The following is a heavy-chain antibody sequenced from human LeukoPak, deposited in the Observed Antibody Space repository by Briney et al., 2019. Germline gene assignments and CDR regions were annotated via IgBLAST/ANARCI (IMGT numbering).Heavy chain of an antibody. CDR1: GFTFSSYG. Sequence: GGSLRLSCAASGFTFSSYGMHWVRQAPGKGLEWVAFIRYDGSNKYYADSVKGRFTISRDNSKNALYLQMNSLRAEDTAVYYCAKQGYYYDSSGYSFFDYWGQGTLVTASS. D-gene: IGHD3-22*01. CDR2: IRYDGSNK. V-gene: IGHV3-30*02. CDR3: AKQGYYYDSSGYSFFDY. J-gene: IGHJ4*02.